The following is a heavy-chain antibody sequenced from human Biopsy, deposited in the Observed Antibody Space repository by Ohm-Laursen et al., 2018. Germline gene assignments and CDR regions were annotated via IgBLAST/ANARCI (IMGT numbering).Heavy chain of an antibody. CDR1: GFSFSSYG. V-gene: IGHV3-33*01. CDR3: ARPTNARAGGAPFDI. J-gene: IGHJ3*02. Sequence: SLRLSCAASGFSFSSYGMHWVRQAPGKGLEWVAVLWYDGTNKYYADSVKGRFTISRDNSKNTLYLQMNSLRAEDTVMYYCARPTNARAGGAPFDIWGQGTMVTVSS. CDR2: LWYDGTNK. D-gene: IGHD1-1*01.